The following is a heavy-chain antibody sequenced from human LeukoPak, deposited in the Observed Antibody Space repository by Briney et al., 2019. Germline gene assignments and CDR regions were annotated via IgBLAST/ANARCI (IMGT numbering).Heavy chain of an antibody. Sequence: PGGSLRLSCAASGFTFDSHYITWVRQAPGKGLQWVSAISDSGRTTHYADSVRGRFTISRDNSKSTVYLQMNSLRAEDAAVYHCATEFTVGTSTKYFQHWGLGTLVTVSS. J-gene: IGHJ1*01. CDR3: ATEFTVGTSTKYFQH. CDR1: GFTFDSHY. D-gene: IGHD1-26*01. V-gene: IGHV3-23*01. CDR2: ISDSGRTT.